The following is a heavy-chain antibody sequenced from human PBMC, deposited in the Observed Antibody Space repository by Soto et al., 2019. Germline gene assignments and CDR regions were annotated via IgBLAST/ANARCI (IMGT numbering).Heavy chain of an antibody. CDR2: INAGNGNT. V-gene: IGHV1-3*05. J-gene: IGHJ4*02. Sequence: QVQLVQSGAEEKKPGASVKVSCKASGYSFTSYAMHWVRQAPGQRLEWMGWINAGNGNTKYSQKFQGRVTITRDTSAITAYMELSSLRSVDPAVYYSARDVAAADYWGQGTLVTVSS. CDR3: ARDVAAADY. CDR1: GYSFTSYA. D-gene: IGHD6-13*01.